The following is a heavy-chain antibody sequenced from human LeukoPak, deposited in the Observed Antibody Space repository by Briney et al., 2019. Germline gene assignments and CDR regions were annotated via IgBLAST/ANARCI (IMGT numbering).Heavy chain of an antibody. J-gene: IGHJ4*02. CDR2: INHSRIT. V-gene: IGHV4-34*01. CDR3: ATTSGH. Sequence: SETLSLTCAVYGAPFSGYWWYWIRQPPGKGLEWIGEINHSRITNYNPSLKSRVTISVDTSKNQFSLKLSSVTAADTGVYYCATTSGHWGQGTLVTVS. CDR1: GAPFSGYW.